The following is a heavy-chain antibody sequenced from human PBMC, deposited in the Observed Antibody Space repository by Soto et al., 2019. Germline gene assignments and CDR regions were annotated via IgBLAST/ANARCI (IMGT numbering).Heavy chain of an antibody. V-gene: IGHV1-3*01. CDR2: INAANGNV. J-gene: IGHJ5*02. D-gene: IGHD6-19*01. Sequence: QVQLVQSGAEVKKPGASVKVSCKASGYTFSSYALHWVRKAPGQRLEWMGWINAANGNVKYSQKFQGRVTITRDTSASTAYMELSSLRSEDTAVYCCARAVGQFAPWGQGTLGTVSS. CDR1: GYTFSSYA. CDR3: ARAVGQFAP.